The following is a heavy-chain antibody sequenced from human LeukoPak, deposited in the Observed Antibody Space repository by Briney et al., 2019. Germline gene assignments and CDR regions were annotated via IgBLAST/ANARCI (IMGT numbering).Heavy chain of an antibody. Sequence: GGSLRFSSAASGFTFTNYARRLLRQPPGKGLEWVSAISGSGTRTYYADSVKGRFTISRDNSKNTLYLQMNSLRAEDRAVYYCAKEQTSSGFFDYGGQGTLVTVSA. J-gene: IGHJ4*02. D-gene: IGHD2-2*01. CDR1: GFTFTNYA. CDR3: AKEQTSSGFFDY. CDR2: ISGSGTRT. V-gene: IGHV3-23*01.